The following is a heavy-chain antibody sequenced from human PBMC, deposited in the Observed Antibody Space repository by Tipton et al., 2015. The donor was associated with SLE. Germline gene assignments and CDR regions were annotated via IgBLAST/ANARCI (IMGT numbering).Heavy chain of an antibody. CDR1: GGSISGYY. V-gene: IGHV4-59*01. J-gene: IGHJ2*01. Sequence: TLSLNCTVSGGSISGYYWSWVRQPPGQGLEWIGYIHYRGRTNYNPSLKSRVTISLDTSENQFSLKLSSVTAADTAVYYCARDRYCGAGSCFDWYFDLWGRGTLVTVSS. D-gene: IGHD2-15*01. CDR3: ARDRYCGAGSCFDWYFDL. CDR2: IHYRGRT.